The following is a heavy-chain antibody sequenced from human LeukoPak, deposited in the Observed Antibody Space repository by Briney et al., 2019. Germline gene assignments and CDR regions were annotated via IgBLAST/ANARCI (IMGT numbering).Heavy chain of an antibody. V-gene: IGHV1-69*10. J-gene: IGHJ6*02. Sequence: SVKVSCKASGGTFRGYAFTWVRQAPGQGLEWMGGIIPVLGIANYAQKFQGRITITADESTSTAYMELSSLISEDTAVYYCAAPQSRISSYYYVMDVWGQGTTVTVSS. CDR3: AAPQSRISSYYYVMDV. CDR2: IIPVLGIA. D-gene: IGHD2-15*01. CDR1: GGTFRGYA.